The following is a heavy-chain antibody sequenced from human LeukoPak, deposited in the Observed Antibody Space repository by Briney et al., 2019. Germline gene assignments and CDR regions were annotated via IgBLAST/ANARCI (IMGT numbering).Heavy chain of an antibody. CDR1: GFTFNFYV. Sequence: GGSLRLSCAGSGFTFNFYVMTWVRQAPGKGLECVSGISGSGDTTYYADSVKGRFTISRDNSQNTLYLQMNSLRAEDTAVYYCAKLRPHNYYDSSAPRAFDYWGQGTLVTVSS. CDR3: AKLRPHNYYDSSAPRAFDY. CDR2: ISGSGDTT. D-gene: IGHD3-22*01. V-gene: IGHV3-23*01. J-gene: IGHJ4*02.